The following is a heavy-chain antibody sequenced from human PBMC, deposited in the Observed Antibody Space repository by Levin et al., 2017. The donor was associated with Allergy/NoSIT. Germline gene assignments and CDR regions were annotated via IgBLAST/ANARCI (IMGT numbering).Heavy chain of an antibody. J-gene: IGHJ5*02. Sequence: LSLTCAASGFTFSDYYMIWIRQAPGKGLEWVSYISSGASTIYYADSVKGRFTISRDNAKNSLYLQVNSLRAEDTAVYYCTRAGGYYPNWFDPWGQGTLVTVSS. CDR2: ISSGASTI. CDR1: GFTFSDYY. CDR3: TRAGGYYPNWFDP. V-gene: IGHV3-11*01. D-gene: IGHD3-22*01.